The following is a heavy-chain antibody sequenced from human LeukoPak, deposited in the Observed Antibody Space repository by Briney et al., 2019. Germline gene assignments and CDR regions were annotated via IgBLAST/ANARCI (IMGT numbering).Heavy chain of an antibody. J-gene: IGHJ3*02. CDR2: VSSGGTYK. Sequence: KPGGSLRLSCAASGFTFSDYTMNWVRQAPGKGLEWVSSVSSGGTYKYYADSVKGRFTISRDNAQNSLYLQMNSLRAEDSSVYYCARATTVTTISADAFDIWGQGTMVTVSS. D-gene: IGHD4-17*01. V-gene: IGHV3-21*01. CDR1: GFTFSDYT. CDR3: ARATTVTTISADAFDI.